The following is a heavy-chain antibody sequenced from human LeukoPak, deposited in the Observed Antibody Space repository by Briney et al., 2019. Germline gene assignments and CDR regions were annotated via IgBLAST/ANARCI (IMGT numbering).Heavy chain of an antibody. CDR1: GFTFSSYG. D-gene: IGHD3-10*01. J-gene: IGHJ4*02. CDR2: INHSGST. CDR3: ARGSSLTMVRGVIKRFFDY. Sequence: PGGSLRLSCAASGFTFSSYGMSWIRQPPGKGLEWIGEINHSGSTNYNPSLKSRVTISVDTSKNQFSLKLSSVTAADTAVYYCARGSSLTMVRGVIKRFFDYWGQGTLVTVSS. V-gene: IGHV4-34*01.